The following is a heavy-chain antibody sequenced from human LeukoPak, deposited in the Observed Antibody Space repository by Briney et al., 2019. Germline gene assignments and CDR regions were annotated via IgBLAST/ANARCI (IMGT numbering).Heavy chain of an antibody. CDR2: IIPIFGTA. CDR1: GGTFSSYA. V-gene: IGHV1-69*06. J-gene: IGHJ4*02. D-gene: IGHD6-13*01. Sequence: ASVKVSCKASGGTFSSYAISWVRQAPGQGLECMGGIIPIFGTANYAQKFQGRVTITADKSTSAAYMELSSLRSEDTAVYYCARGGTSSWPPRPFDYWGQGTLVTVSS. CDR3: ARGGTSSWPPRPFDY.